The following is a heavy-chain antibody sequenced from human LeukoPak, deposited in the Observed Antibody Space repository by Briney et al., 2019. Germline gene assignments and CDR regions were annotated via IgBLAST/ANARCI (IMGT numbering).Heavy chain of an antibody. D-gene: IGHD6-19*01. CDR1: GGSISSGGYY. J-gene: IGHJ5*02. V-gene: IGHV4-61*08. CDR3: ARDSPYSSGWYGVPGWFDP. Sequence: SETLSLTCTVSGGSISSGGYYWSWIRQPPGKGLEWIGYIYYSGSTNYNPSLKSRVTISVDTSKNQFSLKLSSVTAADTAVYYCARDSPYSSGWYGVPGWFDPWGQGTLVTVSS. CDR2: IYYSGST.